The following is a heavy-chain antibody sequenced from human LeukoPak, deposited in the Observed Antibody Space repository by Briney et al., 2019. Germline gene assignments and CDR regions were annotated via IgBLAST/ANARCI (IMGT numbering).Heavy chain of an antibody. CDR3: ARGYVLRYFDWLPYDAFDI. J-gene: IGHJ3*02. D-gene: IGHD3-9*01. CDR1: GFTFSSYV. CDR2: ISSSGSTI. V-gene: IGHV3-48*03. Sequence: GGSLRLSCAACGFTFSSYVMNWVRQAPGKGLEWVPYISSSGSTIYYADSVKGRFTISRDNAKNSLYLQMNSLRAEDTAVYYCARGYVLRYFDWLPYDAFDIWGQGTMVTVSS.